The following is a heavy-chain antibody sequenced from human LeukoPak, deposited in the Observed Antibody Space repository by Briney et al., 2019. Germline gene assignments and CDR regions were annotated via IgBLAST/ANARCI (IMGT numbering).Heavy chain of an antibody. D-gene: IGHD6-13*01. CDR3: ARDSWVGSWYLDH. J-gene: IGHJ4*02. V-gene: IGHV3-53*05. CDR1: GFTVSSNY. Sequence: GGSLRLSCAASGFTVSSNYMSWVRQAPGKGLEWVSVIYSGGTTYYADSVKGRFTISRDDSKNTLYLQMNSLRADDTGVYYCARDSWVGSWYLDHWGQGTPVTVSS. CDR2: IYSGGTT.